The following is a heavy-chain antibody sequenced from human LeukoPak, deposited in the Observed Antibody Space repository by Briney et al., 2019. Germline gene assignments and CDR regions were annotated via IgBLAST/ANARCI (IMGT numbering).Heavy chain of an antibody. CDR1: GGSISSGGYS. CDR2: IYHSGST. J-gene: IGHJ4*02. CDR3: ARGPYYYDSSGYYWVDY. V-gene: IGHV4-30-2*01. Sequence: SETVSLTCAVSGGSISSGGYSWSWIRQPPGKGLEWIGYIYHSGSTYYNPSLKSRVTISVDRSKNQFSLKLSSVTAADTAVYYCARGPYYYDSSGYYWVDYWGQGTLVTVSS. D-gene: IGHD3-22*01.